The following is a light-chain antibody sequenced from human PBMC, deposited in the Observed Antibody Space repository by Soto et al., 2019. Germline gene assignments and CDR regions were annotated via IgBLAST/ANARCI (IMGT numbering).Light chain of an antibody. J-gene: IGKJ2*01. CDR1: QSVSSY. Sequence: EIVLTQSPATLSLSPGDAATLSCRASQSVSSYLAWYQQKPGQAPRLLIYDASNRATGIPARFSGSGSGTDFTLTIRGLEPEDVAVYYCQQRSDWYTFGQGTKLEIK. CDR3: QQRSDWYT. V-gene: IGKV3-11*01. CDR2: DAS.